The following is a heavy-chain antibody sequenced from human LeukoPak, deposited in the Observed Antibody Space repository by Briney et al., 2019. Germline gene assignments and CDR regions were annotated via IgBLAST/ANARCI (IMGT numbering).Heavy chain of an antibody. Sequence: ASVKVSCKASGYTFTSYGISWVRQAPGLGLEWMGWISAYNGNTNYAQKLQGRVTMTTDTSTSTAYMELRSLRSDDTAVYYCARDGASGYYDSSGYDRFDYWGQGTLVTVSS. D-gene: IGHD3-22*01. CDR2: ISAYNGNT. CDR3: ARDGASGYYDSSGYDRFDY. J-gene: IGHJ4*02. V-gene: IGHV1-18*01. CDR1: GYTFTSYG.